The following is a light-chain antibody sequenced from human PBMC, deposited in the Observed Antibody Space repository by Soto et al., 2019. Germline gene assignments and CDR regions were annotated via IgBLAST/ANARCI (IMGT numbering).Light chain of an antibody. Sequence: IVLTQSPGTLSLSPGERATLSCRASQSVTSDYLAWYQQKPGQPARLLIYGASNRATAIADRFSGSGSATDVTLTISRVDPEDFAVYYCQQYGSSPYTFGQGTMLDI. J-gene: IGKJ2*01. CDR1: QSVTSDY. V-gene: IGKV3-20*01. CDR3: QQYGSSPYT. CDR2: GAS.